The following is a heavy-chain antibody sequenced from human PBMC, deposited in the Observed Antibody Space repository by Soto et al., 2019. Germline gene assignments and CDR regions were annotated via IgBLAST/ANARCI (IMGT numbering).Heavy chain of an antibody. V-gene: IGHV3-73*01. CDR1: GFTFSDSA. J-gene: IGHJ4*02. D-gene: IGHD2-15*01. Sequence: EVQLVESGGGLVQPGGSLKLSCAASGFTFSDSAMHWVRQASGKGLEWVGSIRRKANSYATAYAASVKGRFTISRDDSKNTAYLQMNSLKTEDTAVYYCTVLYCSGGSCYWGQGTLFTVSS. CDR2: IRRKANSYAT. CDR3: TVLYCSGGSCY.